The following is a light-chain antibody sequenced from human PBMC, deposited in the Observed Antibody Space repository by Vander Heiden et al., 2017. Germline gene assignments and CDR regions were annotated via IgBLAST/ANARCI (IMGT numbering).Light chain of an antibody. V-gene: IGLV2-11*01. CDR2: DVT. Sequence: QSALTQPRSVSGSPGQSVTISCSGTSSDVGAYGYVSWYQQHPGKAPKLLIYDVTKWPSGVPDRFSGSKSGNTATLTISGLLTEDEADYYCCSYAGSYTWVFGGGTKVTVL. CDR3: CSYAGSYTWV. J-gene: IGLJ3*02. CDR1: SSDVGAYGY.